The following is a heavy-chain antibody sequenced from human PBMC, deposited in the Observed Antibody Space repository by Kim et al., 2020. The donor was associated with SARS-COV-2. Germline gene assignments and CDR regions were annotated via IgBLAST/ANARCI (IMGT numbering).Heavy chain of an antibody. CDR1: GYTFTSYA. Sequence: ASVKVSCKASGYTFTSYAMNWVRQAPGQGLEWMGWINTNTGNPTYAQGFTGRFVFSLVTSVSTAYLQISSLKAEDTAVYYCARVGVDDYGDYYFDYWGQGTLVTVSS. J-gene: IGHJ4*02. CDR3: ARVGVDDYGDYYFDY. CDR2: INTNTGNP. D-gene: IGHD4-17*01. V-gene: IGHV7-4-1*02.